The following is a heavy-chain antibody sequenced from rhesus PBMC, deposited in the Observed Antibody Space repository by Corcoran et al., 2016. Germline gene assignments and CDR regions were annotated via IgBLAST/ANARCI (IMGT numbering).Heavy chain of an antibody. CDR2: ISGSGGST. V-gene: IGHV4-173*01. CDR1: GGSISSNY. Sequence: QLQLQESGPGLVKPSETLSLTCAVSGGSISSNYWSWIRQPPGQGLAWIGRISGSGGSTDYNPSLKSRVTISTDTSKNQFSLKRRSVTAADTAVYYCARGACSDSGGFSAFDYWGQGVLVTVSS. J-gene: IGHJ4*01. D-gene: IGHD2-33*01. CDR3: ARGACSDSGGFSAFDY.